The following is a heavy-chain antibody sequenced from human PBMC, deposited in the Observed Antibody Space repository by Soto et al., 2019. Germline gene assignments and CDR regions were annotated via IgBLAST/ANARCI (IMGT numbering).Heavy chain of an antibody. CDR2: IYPGDSDT. V-gene: IGHV5-51*01. J-gene: IGHJ3*02. Sequence: GESLKISCKGSGYSFTSYWIGWVRQMPGKGLEWMGIIYPGDSDTRYSPSFQGQVTISADKSISTAYLQWSSLKASDTAMYYCASRSERFGELRAFDIWGQGTMVTVSS. CDR3: ASRSERFGELRAFDI. D-gene: IGHD3-10*01. CDR1: GYSFTSYW.